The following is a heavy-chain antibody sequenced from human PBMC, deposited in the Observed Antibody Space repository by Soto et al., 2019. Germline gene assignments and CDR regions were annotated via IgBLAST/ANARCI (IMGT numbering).Heavy chain of an antibody. CDR1: GFTFNTYA. CDR3: ANGPVVGANYKYYDMDV. V-gene: IGHV3-23*01. J-gene: IGHJ6*02. CDR2: ISDSGGRT. Sequence: PGGSLRLSCAASGFTFNTYAMSWVRQAPGKGLEWVSTISDSGGRTYYAASVKGRSTISRDNSKNTLYLQMDNLRAEDTAHYFCANGPVVGANYKYYDMDVWGRGTTVTVSS. D-gene: IGHD1-26*01.